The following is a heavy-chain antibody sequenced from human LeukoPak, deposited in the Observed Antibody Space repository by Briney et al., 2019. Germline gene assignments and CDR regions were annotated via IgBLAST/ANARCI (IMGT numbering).Heavy chain of an antibody. Sequence: SETLSLTCTVSGGSISSYYWGWIRQSPGKGLEWIGSVHYSGGSYYNPSLKSRVTISLNTSKNQFSLKLSSVTAADTAVYYCARAKPVGAWLGYFDYWGQGTLVTVSS. CDR2: VHYSGGS. D-gene: IGHD6-19*01. CDR1: GGSISSYY. CDR3: ARAKPVGAWLGYFDY. V-gene: IGHV4-39*07. J-gene: IGHJ4*02.